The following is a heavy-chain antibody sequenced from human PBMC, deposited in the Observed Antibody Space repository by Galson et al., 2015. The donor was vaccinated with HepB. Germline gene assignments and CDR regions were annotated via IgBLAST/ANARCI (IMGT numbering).Heavy chain of an antibody. CDR3: ARDDYGDSPRYYYGMDV. J-gene: IGHJ6*02. CDR2: ISYDGSKE. V-gene: IGHV3-30-3*01. D-gene: IGHD4-17*01. Sequence: SLRLSCAASVFTFSSYAMHWVRQAPGKGLEWVAFISYDGSKEYYADSVKGRFTISRDNPRNTLFLQMNSLRTEDTAVYYCARDDYGDSPRYYYGMDVWGQGTTVTVSS. CDR1: VFTFSSYA.